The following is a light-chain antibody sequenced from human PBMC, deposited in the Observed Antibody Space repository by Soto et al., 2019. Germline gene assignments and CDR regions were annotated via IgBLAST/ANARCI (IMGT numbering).Light chain of an antibody. CDR3: QQGYSIQALT. Sequence: DIQMTQSPSSLSASVGDRVTISCRSSQTISTYLHWYQHKPGRAPRLLISDVSTLQSGVPGRFRGSGSETEFTLTITYLQPEDLATSYCQQGYSIQALTLGGGTKVDIK. V-gene: IGKV1-39*01. CDR1: QTISTY. CDR2: DVS. J-gene: IGKJ4*01.